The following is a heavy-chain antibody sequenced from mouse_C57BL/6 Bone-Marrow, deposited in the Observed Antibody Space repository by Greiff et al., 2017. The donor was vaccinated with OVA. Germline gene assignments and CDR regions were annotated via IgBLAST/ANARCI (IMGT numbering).Heavy chain of an antibody. V-gene: IGHV1-81*01. CDR2: IYPRSGNT. CDR3: ARSYDYHWYYDV. D-gene: IGHD2-4*01. Sequence: QVQLQPSGAELARPGASVKLSCKASGYTFTSSGISWVKQRTGQGLAWIGEIYPRSGNTYYNEKFKGKATLTAAKSSSTAYMELRILTSEDSAVYFCARSYDYHWYYDVWGTGTAVIVSS. CDR1: GYTFTSSG. J-gene: IGHJ1*03.